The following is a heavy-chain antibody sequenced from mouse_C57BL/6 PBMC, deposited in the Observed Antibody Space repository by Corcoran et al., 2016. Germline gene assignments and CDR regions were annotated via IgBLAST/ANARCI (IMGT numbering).Heavy chain of an antibody. J-gene: IGHJ4*01. CDR3: ARDEVTTVVAPSWYAMDY. Sequence: QIQLVQSGPELKKPGETVKISCKASGYTFTTYGMSWVKQAPGKGLKWMGWINTYSGVPTYADDFKGRFAFSLETSASTAYLQINNLKNEDTATYFCARDEVTTVVAPSWYAMDYWGQGTSVTVSS. D-gene: IGHD1-1*01. CDR1: GYTFTTYG. CDR2: INTYSGVP. V-gene: IGHV9-3*01.